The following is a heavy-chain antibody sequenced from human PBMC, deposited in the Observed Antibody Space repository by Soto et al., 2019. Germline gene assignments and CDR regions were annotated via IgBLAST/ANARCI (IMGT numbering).Heavy chain of an antibody. Sequence: EVQLMELGGGLVQPGESLRLSCTASGFSFSSYTMNWVRQAPGKGLQWVASITNRGTHTYSADSVKGRFTVSRDNAKKSLYLQMNSLRAEDTAIYFCAREESDMFDYWGQGTLVNVSS. V-gene: IGHV3-21*02. CDR3: AREESDMFDY. CDR1: GFSFSSYT. J-gene: IGHJ4*02. CDR2: ITNRGTHT.